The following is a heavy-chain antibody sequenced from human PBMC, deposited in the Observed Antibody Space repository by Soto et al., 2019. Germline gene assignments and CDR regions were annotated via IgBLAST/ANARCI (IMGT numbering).Heavy chain of an antibody. CDR2: IDAGNGDT. CDR3: ARPYSSSWSTYFDY. J-gene: IGHJ4*02. D-gene: IGHD6-13*01. V-gene: IGHV1-3*01. CDR1: GYIFTNYL. Sequence: GASVKVSCKASGYIFTNYLMHWVRQAPGQRLEWMGWIDAGNGDTKYSQKFQGRVTMTRDTSATTAYMELSSLGSEDTAVYYCARPYSSSWSTYFDYWGQGTLVTVSS.